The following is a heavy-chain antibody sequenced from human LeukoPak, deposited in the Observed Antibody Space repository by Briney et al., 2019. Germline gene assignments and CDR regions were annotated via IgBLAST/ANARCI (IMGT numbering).Heavy chain of an antibody. D-gene: IGHD3-10*01. V-gene: IGHV3-7*01. Sequence: PGGSLRLSCAASGFTFSDYYMSWIRQAPGKGLEWVANIKHDGSEKYYVDSMKGRFTISRDNAKNSLYLQMNSLRAEDTAVYHCARGGESYYGSGSHDYWGQGTLVTVSS. CDR2: IKHDGSEK. J-gene: IGHJ4*02. CDR3: ARGGESYYGSGSHDY. CDR1: GFTFSDYY.